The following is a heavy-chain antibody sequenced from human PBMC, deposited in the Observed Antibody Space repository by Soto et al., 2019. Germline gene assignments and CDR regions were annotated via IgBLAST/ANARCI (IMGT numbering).Heavy chain of an antibody. CDR2: IKPSGGRT. J-gene: IGHJ6*03. Sequence: GASVKVSCKASGYTFTTYYLHWVRQAPGQGLEWLGVIKPSGGRTTYAQKFQGRVTMTRDTSTGTVDMELSSLRAEDTAVYYCAKDGGGGGYMDVWGKGTTVTVSS. D-gene: IGHD2-15*01. CDR3: AKDGGGGGYMDV. V-gene: IGHV1-46*01. CDR1: GYTFTTYY.